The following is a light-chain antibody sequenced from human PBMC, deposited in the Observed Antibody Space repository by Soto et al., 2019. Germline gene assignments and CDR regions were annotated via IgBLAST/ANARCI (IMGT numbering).Light chain of an antibody. CDR1: SGSIASNY. Sequence: FMLTQPHSVSDSPGKTVIISCTRSSGSIASNYVQWYQQRPGSSPTTVIYEDNQRPSGVPDRFSGSIDSSSNSASLTISGLETEDEADYFCQSYDATNQVFGGGTQLTVL. CDR2: EDN. CDR3: QSYDATNQV. J-gene: IGLJ3*02. V-gene: IGLV6-57*01.